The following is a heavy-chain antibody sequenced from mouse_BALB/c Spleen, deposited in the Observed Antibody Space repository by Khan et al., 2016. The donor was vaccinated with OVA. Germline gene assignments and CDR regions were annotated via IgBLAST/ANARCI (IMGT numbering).Heavy chain of an antibody. CDR2: ISYNGNT. CDR1: GYSITSDYA. V-gene: IGHV3-2*02. J-gene: IGHJ2*01. Sequence: EVQLVESGPGLVKPSQSLSLTCTVTGYSITSDYAWNWIRQFPGNKRRWMAYISYNGNTKYNPSLKSRISITRDTSKNQFFLQLNSVTPEDTATYYCARIYGGDFDYWGQGTTLTVSS. D-gene: IGHD1-1*01. CDR3: ARIYGGDFDY.